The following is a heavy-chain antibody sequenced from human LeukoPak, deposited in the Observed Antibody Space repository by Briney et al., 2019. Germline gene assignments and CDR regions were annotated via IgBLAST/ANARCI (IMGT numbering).Heavy chain of an antibody. J-gene: IGHJ5*02. Sequence: SVKVSCRASGGTFSSYAISWVRQAPGQGLEWMGGIIPIFGTANYAQKFQGRVTITADKSTSTAYMELSSLRSEDTAVYYCARVGGNSVWFDPWGQGTLVTVSS. CDR1: GGTFSSYA. CDR2: IIPIFGTA. V-gene: IGHV1-69*06. CDR3: ARVGGNSVWFDP. D-gene: IGHD4-23*01.